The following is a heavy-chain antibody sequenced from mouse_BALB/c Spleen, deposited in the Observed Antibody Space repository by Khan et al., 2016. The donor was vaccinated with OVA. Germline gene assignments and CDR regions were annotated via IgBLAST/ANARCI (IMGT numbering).Heavy chain of an antibody. Sequence: QVQLKASGPGLVAPSQSLSITCTVSGFSLTSYGVHWVRQPPGKGLEWLGIIWADGSTNYNSALMSRLSISKDNSKSQVFLKMKSMQTEDTAMYYCARDTTATPYWGQGTLVTVSA. J-gene: IGHJ3*01. CDR1: GFSLTSYG. D-gene: IGHD1-2*01. CDR2: IWADGST. CDR3: ARDTTATPY. V-gene: IGHV2-9*02.